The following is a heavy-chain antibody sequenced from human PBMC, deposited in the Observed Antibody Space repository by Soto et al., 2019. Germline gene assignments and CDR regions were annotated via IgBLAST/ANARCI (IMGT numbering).Heavy chain of an antibody. CDR2: IYYSGST. V-gene: IGHV4-59*08. CDR3: AAEAYSSSWYYFDY. Sequence: SETLSLTCTVSGVSISSYYWIWIRQPPGKGLEWIGYIYYSGSTNYNPSLKSRVTISVDTSKNQFSLKLSSVTAADTAVYYCAAEAYSSSWYYFDYWGQGTLVTVSS. D-gene: IGHD6-13*01. J-gene: IGHJ4*02. CDR1: GVSISSYY.